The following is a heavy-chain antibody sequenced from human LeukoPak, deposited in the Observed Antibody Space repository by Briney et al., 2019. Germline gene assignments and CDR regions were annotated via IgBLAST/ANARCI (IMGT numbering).Heavy chain of an antibody. CDR2: INPSGGST. Sequence: ASVKVSCKASGYTFTSYYMHWVRQAPGQGLEWMGIINPSGGSTSYAQKFQGRVTITRDTSTSTVYMELSSLRSEDTAVYYRARGGPRGDTAMVLTYWGQGTLVTVSS. D-gene: IGHD5-18*01. CDR1: GYTFTSYY. CDR3: ARGGPRGDTAMVLTY. V-gene: IGHV1-46*01. J-gene: IGHJ4*02.